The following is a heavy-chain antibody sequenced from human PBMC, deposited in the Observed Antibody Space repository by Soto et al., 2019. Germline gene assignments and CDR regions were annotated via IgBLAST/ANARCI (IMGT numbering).Heavy chain of an antibody. V-gene: IGHV3-30*18. D-gene: IGHD6-6*01. CDR3: AKDKYSSSSSYYYYYGMDV. J-gene: IGHJ6*01. Sequence: QVQLVESGGGVVQPGRSLRLSCAASGFTFSSYGMHWVRQAPGKGLEWVAVISYDGSNKYYADSVKGRFTISRDNSKNTLYLQMNSLRAEDTAVYYCAKDKYSSSSSYYYYYGMDVW. CDR2: ISYDGSNK. CDR1: GFTFSSYG.